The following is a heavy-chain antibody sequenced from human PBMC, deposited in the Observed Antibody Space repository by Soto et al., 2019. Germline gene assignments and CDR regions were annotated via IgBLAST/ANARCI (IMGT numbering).Heavy chain of an antibody. CDR2: ISGSGDRT. J-gene: IGHJ4*02. Sequence: EVQLLESGGTLVQPGVSLRLSCAASGFTFSTYALNWVRQAPGKGLEWVSGISGSGDRTYYADSVKGRFTISRDNSKNTLYLQMKSLRAEDSAVYYCAKSPRRGYEPPWDYWGQGTLVTVSS. V-gene: IGHV3-23*01. D-gene: IGHD5-12*01. CDR3: AKSPRRGYEPPWDY. CDR1: GFTFSTYA.